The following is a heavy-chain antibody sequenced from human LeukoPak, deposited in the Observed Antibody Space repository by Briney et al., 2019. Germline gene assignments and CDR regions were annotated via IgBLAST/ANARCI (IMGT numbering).Heavy chain of an antibody. J-gene: IGHJ5*02. Sequence: GGSLRLSCAASGFTFSNYWMSWVRQAPGKGLEWVANIKQDGSEKYYVDSVKGRFTISRDNANNPLYLQMNSLRAEDTAVYYCARGVYSFDPWGQGTLVTVSS. D-gene: IGHD2-8*01. V-gene: IGHV3-7*01. CDR1: GFTFSNYW. CDR3: ARGVYSFDP. CDR2: IKQDGSEK.